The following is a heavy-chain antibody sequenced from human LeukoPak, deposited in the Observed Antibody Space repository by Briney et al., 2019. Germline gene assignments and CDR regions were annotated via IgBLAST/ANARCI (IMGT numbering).Heavy chain of an antibody. J-gene: IGHJ5*02. V-gene: IGHV3-49*04. D-gene: IGHD6-13*01. CDR3: ARVSRGGITASWFDP. Sequence: GGSLRLSCAASGFTFSSYAMTWVRQAPGKGLQWVTSIRSNTYGGSTEYVPSVKGRFTISRDDSNSIAYLQMNSLKAEDTAIYYCARVSRGGITASWFDPWGQGTLVTVSS. CDR2: IRSNTYGGST. CDR1: GFTFSSYA.